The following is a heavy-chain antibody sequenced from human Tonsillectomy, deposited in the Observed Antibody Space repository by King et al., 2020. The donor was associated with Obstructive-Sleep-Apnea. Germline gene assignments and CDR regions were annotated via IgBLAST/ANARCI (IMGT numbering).Heavy chain of an antibody. CDR3: VRVGSSGYFDY. V-gene: IGHV3-13*04. Sequence: LQLVQSGGDLVQPGGSLRLSCAASGFTFSTYDMHWVRLATGKGLEWVSAIGTAGDPHYRDSVRGRFTISRENAKNSLYLQMNSLRAGDTAVYFCVRVGSSGYFDYWGQGTLVTVSS. J-gene: IGHJ4*02. D-gene: IGHD6-19*01. CDR2: IGTAGDP. CDR1: GFTFSTYD.